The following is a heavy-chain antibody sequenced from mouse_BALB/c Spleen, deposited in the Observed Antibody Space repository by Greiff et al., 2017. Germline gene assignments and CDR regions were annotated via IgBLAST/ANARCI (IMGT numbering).Heavy chain of an antibody. CDR3: TRITGYYFDY. CDR1: GYTFTDYE. J-gene: IGHJ2*01. D-gene: IGHD4-1*01. V-gene: IGHV1-15*01. Sequence: VKLQESGAELVRPGASVTLSCKASGYTFTDYEMHWVKQTPVHGLEWIGAIDPETGGTAYNQKFKGKATLTADKSSSTAYMELRSLTSEDSAVYYCTRITGYYFDYWGQGTTLTVSS. CDR2: IDPETGGT.